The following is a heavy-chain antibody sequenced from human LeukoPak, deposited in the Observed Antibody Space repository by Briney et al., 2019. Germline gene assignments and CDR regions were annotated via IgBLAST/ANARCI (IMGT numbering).Heavy chain of an antibody. J-gene: IGHJ4*02. CDR1: EFTFSTYW. CDR3: ASGRWSDYLDY. V-gene: IGHV3-74*01. D-gene: IGHD3-3*01. CDR2: ISDDGTAT. Sequence: PGGSLRLSCAASEFTFSTYWMYWVRQAPGKGLVWVSLISDDGTATSHADSVKGRFTISRDNAKNTLYLQMNSLRGEDTAVYYCASGRWSDYLDYWGQGTLVTVSS.